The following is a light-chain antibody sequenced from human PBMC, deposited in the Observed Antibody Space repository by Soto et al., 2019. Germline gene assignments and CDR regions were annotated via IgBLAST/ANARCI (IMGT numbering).Light chain of an antibody. CDR1: SSNIGARYD. CDR3: QSYDSSLSGFVV. J-gene: IGLJ2*01. CDR2: ANT. V-gene: IGLV1-40*01. Sequence: QSVLTQPPLVSGAPGQRVTISCTGSSSNIGARYDVHWYQQLPGIAPKLLIYANTNRPSGVPDRFSGSKSGTSASLAITGLQAEDEADYYCQSYDSSLSGFVVFGGGTQLTVL.